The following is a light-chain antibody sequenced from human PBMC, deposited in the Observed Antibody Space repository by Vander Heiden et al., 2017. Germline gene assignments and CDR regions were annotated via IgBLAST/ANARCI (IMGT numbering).Light chain of an antibody. V-gene: IGLV2-14*03. Sequence: QSALTQPASVSGSPGQSITISCAGNSSDDGNDTYVSWYQQHPGKAPKLVIYDVTNRPSGVSNRFSGAKSGNTASLTISGLQPEDEADYYCSSYTTSSTQVFGTGTKVTVL. CDR1: SSDDGNDTY. J-gene: IGLJ1*01. CDR2: DVT. CDR3: SSYTTSSTQV.